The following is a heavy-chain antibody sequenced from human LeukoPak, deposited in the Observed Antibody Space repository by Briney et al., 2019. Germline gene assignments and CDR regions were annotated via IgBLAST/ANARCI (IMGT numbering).Heavy chain of an antibody. CDR2: IYTSGST. V-gene: IGHV4-61*02. CDR3: ARESPLGHYFDY. CDR1: GGSISSGSYY. D-gene: IGHD3-16*01. Sequence: SQTLSLTCTVSGGSISSGSYYWSWIRQPAGKGLVWIGRIYTSGSTNYNPSLKSRVTISVDTSKNQFSLKLSSVTAADTAVYYCARESPLGHYFDYWGQGTLVTVSS. J-gene: IGHJ4*02.